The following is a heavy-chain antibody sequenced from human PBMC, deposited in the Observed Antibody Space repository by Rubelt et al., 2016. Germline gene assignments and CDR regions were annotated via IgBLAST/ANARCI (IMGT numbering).Heavy chain of an antibody. D-gene: IGHD2-2*02. CDR3: ARGKCSSTSCYRIDAFDI. CDR2: IWQDGNEI. Sequence: WVANIWQDGNEIYYVDSVKGRFTISRDNAKNSLYLQMNSLRAEDTAVYYCARGKCSSTSCYRIDAFDIWGQGTMVTVSS. V-gene: IGHV3-7*01. J-gene: IGHJ3*02.